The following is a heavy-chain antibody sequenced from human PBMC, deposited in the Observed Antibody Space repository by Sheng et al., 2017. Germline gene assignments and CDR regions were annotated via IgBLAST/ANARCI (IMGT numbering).Heavy chain of an antibody. CDR1: GFTFSTCG. Sequence: QVQLVESGGGVVQPGRSLRLSCAASGFTFSTCGMHWVRQAPGKGLEWVAVIWYDGNNKYYADSVKGRFTISRDNSKNTLYLQINSLRAEDTAMYYCARDRAPYYYGMDVWGQ. J-gene: IGHJ6*02. V-gene: IGHV3-33*01. CDR3: ARDRAPYYYGMDV. D-gene: IGHD3-10*01. CDR2: IWYDGNNK.